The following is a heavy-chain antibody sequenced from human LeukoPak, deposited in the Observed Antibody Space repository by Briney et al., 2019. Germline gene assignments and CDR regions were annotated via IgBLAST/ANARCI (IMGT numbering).Heavy chain of an antibody. D-gene: IGHD1-7*01. V-gene: IGHV3-33*06. J-gene: IGHJ4*02. CDR3: AKDKGTGTTGYFDY. Sequence: PGGSLRLSCAASGFTFSSYGMHWVRQAPGKGLEWVAVIWYDGSNKYYADSVKGRFTISRDNSKNTLYLQMNSLRAEDTAVYYCAKDKGTGTTGYFDYWGQGTLVTVSS. CDR1: GFTFSSYG. CDR2: IWYDGSNK.